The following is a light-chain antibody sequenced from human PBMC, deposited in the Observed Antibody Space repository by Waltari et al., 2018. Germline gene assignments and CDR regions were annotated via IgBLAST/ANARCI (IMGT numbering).Light chain of an antibody. CDR3: QVCDIDSDPSVV. V-gene: IGLV3-21*03. J-gene: IGLJ2*01. Sequence: SYVLNQPHSVSVAPGKTARINGGGKKPGTKTANWYPQKPGQAPVMVVYDDIDRPSGIPERFSGPNSGNTATLIINRVEAGDEADYYCQVCDIDSDPSVVFGGGTKLTVL. CDR2: DDI. CDR1: KPGTKT.